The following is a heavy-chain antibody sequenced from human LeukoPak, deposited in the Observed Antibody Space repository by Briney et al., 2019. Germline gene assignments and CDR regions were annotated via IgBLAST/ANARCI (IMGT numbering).Heavy chain of an antibody. CDR2: IRYDGNNK. CDR1: GFTFSNYG. Sequence: GGSLRLSCGASGFTFSNYGMLWVRQAPGKGLEWVALIRYDGNNKLYADSMKGRFTISRDNSKNTLYLHINSLRAEDTAVYYCVKDNPLDYWGQGTLVIVSS. V-gene: IGHV3-30*02. J-gene: IGHJ4*02. D-gene: IGHD1-14*01. CDR3: VKDNPLDY.